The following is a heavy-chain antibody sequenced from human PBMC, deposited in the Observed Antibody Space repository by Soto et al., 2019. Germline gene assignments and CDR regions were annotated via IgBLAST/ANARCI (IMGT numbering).Heavy chain of an antibody. CDR1: GGSFSGYY. CDR2: INHSGST. Sequence: PSETLSLTCAVYGGSFSGYYLSWIRQPPGKGLEWIGEINHSGSTNYNPSLKSRVTISVDTSKNQFSLKLSSVTAADTAVYYCARGEKADIVPTGGYYYMDVWGKGTTVTVSS. D-gene: IGHD5-12*01. J-gene: IGHJ6*03. CDR3: ARGEKADIVPTGGYYYMDV. V-gene: IGHV4-34*01.